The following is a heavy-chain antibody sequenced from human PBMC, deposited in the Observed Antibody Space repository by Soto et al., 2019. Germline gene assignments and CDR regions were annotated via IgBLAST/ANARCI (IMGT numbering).Heavy chain of an antibody. CDR2: INPSDGST. Sequence: QVQLVQSGAEVKKPGASVKISCKTSGYTFAMHYIHWVRQVPGQGLEWMGMINPSDGSTSYVQKFQGRVTMTRDTSATTVFLNMSRLTSHDTAVFDCAREDGGGGRRHDFWGQGTLVTVSS. J-gene: IGHJ4*02. CDR3: AREDGGGGRRHDF. V-gene: IGHV1-46*01. D-gene: IGHD2-15*01. CDR1: GYTFAMHY.